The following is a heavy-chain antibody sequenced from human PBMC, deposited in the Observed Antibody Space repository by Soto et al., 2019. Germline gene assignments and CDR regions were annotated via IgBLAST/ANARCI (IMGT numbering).Heavy chain of an antibody. V-gene: IGHV3-23*01. CDR1: GFTFSSYA. J-gene: IGHJ4*02. CDR3: ATGSTYYYDSSGYYSPPFDY. CDR2: ISGSGGST. Sequence: GSLRLSCAASGFTFSSYAMSWVRQAPGKGLEWVSAISGSGGSTYYADSVKGRFTISRDNSKNTLYLQMNSLRAEDTAVYYCATGSTYYYDSSGYYSPPFDYWGQGTLVTVSS. D-gene: IGHD3-22*01.